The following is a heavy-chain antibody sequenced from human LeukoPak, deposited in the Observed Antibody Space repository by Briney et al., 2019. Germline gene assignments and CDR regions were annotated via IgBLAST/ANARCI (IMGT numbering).Heavy chain of an antibody. D-gene: IGHD1-26*01. CDR2: ISLRGRT. V-gene: IGHV4-4*02. CDR1: GGSITTTNF. CDR3: SRESGPYCPIGH. J-gene: IGHJ5*02. Sequence: SGTLSLTCGVSGGSITTTNFWSWVRQPPGGGLEWIGEISLRGRTQYNPPLKGRVNISIDESKNHPYRSPGSLTAADTAVYYCSRESGPYCPIGHWGQGTLVAVTS.